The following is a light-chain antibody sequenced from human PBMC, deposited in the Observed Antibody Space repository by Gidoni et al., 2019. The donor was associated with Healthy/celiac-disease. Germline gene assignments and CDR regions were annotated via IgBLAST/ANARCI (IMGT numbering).Light chain of an antibody. Sequence: EIVLTQSPATLSLSPGERATLSCRASQSVNTYLAWYQQKPGQAPRLLIYDASNRATGIPARFSGSGSGTDFTLTISSLEPEDFAVYYCQHRSNWPLTFXPXTKVDIK. J-gene: IGKJ3*01. CDR2: DAS. CDR3: QHRSNWPLT. CDR1: QSVNTY. V-gene: IGKV3-11*01.